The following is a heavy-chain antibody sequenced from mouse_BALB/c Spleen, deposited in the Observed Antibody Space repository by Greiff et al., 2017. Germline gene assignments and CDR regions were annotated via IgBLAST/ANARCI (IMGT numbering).Heavy chain of an antibody. Sequence: VQLKESGPSLVKPSQTLSLTCSVTGDSITSGYWNWIRKFPGNKLEYMGYISYSGSTYYNPSLKSRISITRDTSKNQYYLQLNSVTTEDTATYYCARRDYYGSYAMDYWGQGTSVTVSS. CDR3: ARRDYYGSYAMDY. CDR2: ISYSGST. D-gene: IGHD1-2*01. V-gene: IGHV3-8*02. CDR1: GDSITSGY. J-gene: IGHJ4*01.